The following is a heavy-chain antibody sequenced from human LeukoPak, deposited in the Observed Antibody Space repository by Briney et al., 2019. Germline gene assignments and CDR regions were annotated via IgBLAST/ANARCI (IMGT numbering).Heavy chain of an antibody. CDR2: IYHSGST. CDR1: GGSFSDYY. J-gene: IGHJ4*02. V-gene: IGHV4-38-2*01. CDR3: ARLWMDIGADY. D-gene: IGHD2-2*03. Sequence: PSETLSLTCAVYGGSFSDYYWGWIRQPPGKGLEWIGSIYHSGSTYYNPSLKSRVTISVDTSKNQFSLKLSSVTATDTAVYCCARLWMDIGADYWGQGTLVTVSS.